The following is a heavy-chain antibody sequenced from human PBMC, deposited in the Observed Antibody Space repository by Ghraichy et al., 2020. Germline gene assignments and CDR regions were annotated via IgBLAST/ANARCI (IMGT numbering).Heavy chain of an antibody. CDR3: AKDGNWNQRGVDV. Sequence: GESLRLSCAASGFTFSNYAMNWVRQAPGKGLEWVSSITGSGGSTYYADSVRGRFTISRDNSKNTLYVQMNSLRAEDTAVYYCAKDGNWNQRGVDVWGQGATVTVSS. V-gene: IGHV3-23*01. CDR1: GFTFSNYA. D-gene: IGHD1-1*01. J-gene: IGHJ6*02. CDR2: ITGSGGST.